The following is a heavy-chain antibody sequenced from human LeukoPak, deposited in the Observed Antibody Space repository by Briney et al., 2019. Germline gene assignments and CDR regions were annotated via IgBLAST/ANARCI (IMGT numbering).Heavy chain of an antibody. CDR2: IYYSGST. D-gene: IGHD3-3*01. CDR1: GGSISSSRYY. J-gene: IGHJ4*02. CDR3: ARHIARYDFWSGYYFGELDY. Sequence: SETLSLTCTVSGGSISSSRYYWGWIRQPPGKGLEWIGSIYYSGSTYYNPSLKSRVTISVDTSKNQFSLKLSSVTAADTAVYYCARHIARYDFWSGYYFGELDYWGQGTLVTVSS. V-gene: IGHV4-39*01.